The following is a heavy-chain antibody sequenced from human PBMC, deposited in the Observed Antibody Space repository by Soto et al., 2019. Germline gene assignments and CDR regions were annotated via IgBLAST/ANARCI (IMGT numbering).Heavy chain of an antibody. Sequence: GGSLRLSCVASGFTFSNYWMAWVRQAPGQGLEWVANIKQDGSAKIYVDSVKGRFTIARDNAENSLYLQMDSLRVDDTAFYYCARDYLGALEYWGQGILVTVSS. CDR2: IKQDGSAK. J-gene: IGHJ4*02. CDR1: GFTFSNYW. V-gene: IGHV3-7*01. CDR3: ARDYLGALEY. D-gene: IGHD3-10*01.